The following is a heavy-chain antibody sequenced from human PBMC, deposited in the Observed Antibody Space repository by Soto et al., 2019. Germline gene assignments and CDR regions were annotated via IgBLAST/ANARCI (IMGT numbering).Heavy chain of an antibody. J-gene: IGHJ6*02. D-gene: IGHD6-6*01. CDR2: INPNSGGT. CDR3: ARVRSSSEVGMDV. Sequence: GASVKVSCKASGYTFTGYYMHWVRQAPGQGLEWMGWINPNSGGTNYAQKFQGWVTMTRDTSISTAYMELSRLRSDDTAVYYCARVRSSSEVGMDVWGQGTKVTVSS. V-gene: IGHV1-2*04. CDR1: GYTFTGYY.